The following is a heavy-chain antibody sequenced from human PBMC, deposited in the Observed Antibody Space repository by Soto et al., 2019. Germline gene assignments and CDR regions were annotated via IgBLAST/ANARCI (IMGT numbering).Heavy chain of an antibody. CDR1: GFTFSHHS. CDR2: ISGSGGNI. Sequence: VQLVESGGGLVQPGGSLRLSCSGSGFTFSHHSLYWVRQPPGKGLQCVSSISGSGGNIYYAESVKGRFTISRDNSKNTLYLQMTSLSSEDSAVYYCVKVSGYCTGGSCFSYFDYWGRGTPVTVSS. J-gene: IGHJ4*02. D-gene: IGHD2-15*01. V-gene: IGHV3-64D*06. CDR3: VKVSGYCTGGSCFSYFDY.